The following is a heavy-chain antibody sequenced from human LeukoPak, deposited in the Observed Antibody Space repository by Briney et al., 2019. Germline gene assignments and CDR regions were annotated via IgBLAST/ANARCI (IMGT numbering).Heavy chain of an antibody. CDR3: AKDSEDFGVVIDAFDI. CDR2: IRYDGSNK. CDR1: GFPFSSYG. D-gene: IGHD3-3*01. J-gene: IGHJ3*02. V-gene: IGHV3-30*02. Sequence: PGGSLRLSCAASGFPFSSYGMHWVRQAPGKGLEWVAFIRYDGSNKYYADSVKGRFTISRDNSKNTLYLQMNSLRAEDTAVYYCAKDSEDFGVVIDAFDIWGQGTMVTVSS.